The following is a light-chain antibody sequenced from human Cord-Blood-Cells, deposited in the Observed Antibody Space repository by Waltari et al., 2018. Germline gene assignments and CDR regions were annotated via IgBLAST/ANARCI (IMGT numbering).Light chain of an antibody. CDR3: SSYAGSIYVV. CDR2: EVS. CDR1: SSDVGGYNY. Sequence: QSALTQPPSASGSPGQSVTISCTGTSSDVGGYNYVSWYPQHPGKAPKLMIYEVSKRPSGVPDRFSGSKSGNTASLTVSGLQAEDEADYYCSSYAGSIYVVFGGGTKLTVL. J-gene: IGLJ2*01. V-gene: IGLV2-8*01.